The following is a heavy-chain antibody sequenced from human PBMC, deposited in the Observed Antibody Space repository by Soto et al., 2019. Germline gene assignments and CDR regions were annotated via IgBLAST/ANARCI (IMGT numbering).Heavy chain of an antibody. CDR2: ISGSGGST. Sequence: GGSLRLSCAASGFTFSSYAMSWVRQAPGKGLEWVSAISGSGGSTYYADSVKGQFTISRDNSKNTLYLQMNSLRAEDTAVYYCAKDPHIVVVPAASKSHYWGQGTLVTVSS. V-gene: IGHV3-23*01. CDR3: AKDPHIVVVPAASKSHY. D-gene: IGHD2-2*01. CDR1: GFTFSSYA. J-gene: IGHJ4*02.